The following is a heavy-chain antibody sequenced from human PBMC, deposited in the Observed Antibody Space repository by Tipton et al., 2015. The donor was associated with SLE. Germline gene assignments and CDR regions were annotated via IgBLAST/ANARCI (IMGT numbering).Heavy chain of an antibody. CDR1: GGSFSGYY. CDR3: AREWGDAFDI. D-gene: IGHD2-8*01. V-gene: IGHV4-34*01. J-gene: IGHJ3*02. CDR2: INHSGST. Sequence: TLSLTCAVYGGSFSGYYWSWIRQPPGKGLEWIGEINHSGSTHYNPSLKSRVTISVDTSKNQFSLKLSSVTAADTAVYYCAREWGDAFDIWGQGTMVTVSS.